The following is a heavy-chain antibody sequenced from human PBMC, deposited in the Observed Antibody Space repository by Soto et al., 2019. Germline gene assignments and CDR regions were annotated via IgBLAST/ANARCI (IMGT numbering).Heavy chain of an antibody. J-gene: IGHJ4*02. CDR3: ARGPFHDFWTGLDY. V-gene: IGHV4-30-2*01. CDR1: GGSIGSGGVS. Sequence: SETLSLTCAVSGGSIGSGGVSWSWIRQPPGKGLEWIGYIYHSGNTYYNPSLHGRVTISVDRSENQFSLTLDSVTAADTAMYYCARGPFHDFWTGLDYWGQGILVTVSS. CDR2: IYHSGNT. D-gene: IGHD3-3*01.